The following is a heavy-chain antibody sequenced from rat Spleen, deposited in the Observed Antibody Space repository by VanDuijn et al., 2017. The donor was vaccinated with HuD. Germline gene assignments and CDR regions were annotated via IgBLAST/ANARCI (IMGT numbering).Heavy chain of an antibody. CDR1: GFTFSSYW. CDR3: TRAPYGYFDY. D-gene: IGHD1-3*01. V-gene: IGHV5-31*01. Sequence: EVRLVATGGGLVQPGRSLKLSCVASGFTFSSYWMTWIRQVPGKGLEWVASIINTGGTTYYPDSVKGRFTISRDSAKSTLYLQMNSLRPEDTATYYCTRAPYGYFDYWGQGVEVTVSS. J-gene: IGHJ2*01. CDR2: IINTGGTT.